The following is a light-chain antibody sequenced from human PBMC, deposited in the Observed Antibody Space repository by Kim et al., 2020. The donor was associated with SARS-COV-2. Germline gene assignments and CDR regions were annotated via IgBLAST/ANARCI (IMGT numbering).Light chain of an antibody. J-gene: IGKJ1*01. CDR2: GAS. Sequence: SLSASVGDRVTITCRASEGISNYLAWYQQKPGKVPKLLIYGASTLQSGVPSRFSGSGSGTDFTLTISSLQPEDVATYYCQKSGWTFGQGTKVDIK. CDR1: EGISNY. V-gene: IGKV1-27*01. CDR3: QKSGWT.